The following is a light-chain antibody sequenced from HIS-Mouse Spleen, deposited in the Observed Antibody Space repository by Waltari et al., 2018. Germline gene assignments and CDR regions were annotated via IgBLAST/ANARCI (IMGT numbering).Light chain of an antibody. CDR1: QGISSY. V-gene: IGKV1-9*01. CDR3: QQLNSYPPT. Sequence: DLQLTQSPSFLSASVRDRVTITCRASQGISSYLAWYQQKPGKAPKLLIYAASTLQSGVPSRFSGSGSETEITLTISSLQPEDFATYYCQQLNSYPPTFGQGTKVEIK. CDR2: AAS. J-gene: IGKJ1*01.